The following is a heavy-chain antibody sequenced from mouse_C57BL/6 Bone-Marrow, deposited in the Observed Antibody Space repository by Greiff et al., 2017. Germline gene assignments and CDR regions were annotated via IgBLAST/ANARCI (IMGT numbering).Heavy chain of an antibody. J-gene: IGHJ2*01. CDR1: GYTFTSYW. V-gene: IGHV1-69*01. Sequence: QVQLKQPGAELVMPGASVKLSCKASGYTFTSYWMHWVKQRPGQGLEWIGEIDPSDSYTNYNQKFKGKSTLTVDKSSSTAYMQLSSLTSEDSAVYYCARRGNGDRNYVDYWGQGTTLTVSS. CDR3: ARRGNGDRNYVDY. CDR2: IDPSDSYT. D-gene: IGHD3-3*01.